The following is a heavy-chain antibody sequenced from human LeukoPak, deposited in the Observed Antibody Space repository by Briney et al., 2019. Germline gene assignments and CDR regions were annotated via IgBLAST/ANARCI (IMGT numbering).Heavy chain of an antibody. CDR1: GYTFTGYY. J-gene: IGHJ5*02. CDR3: ARGTAMVSWFDP. Sequence: GGSLRLSCAASGYTFTGYYMHWVRQAPGQGLEWMGWINPNSGGTNYAQKFQGRVTMTRDTSISTAYMELSRLRSDDTAVYYCARGTAMVSWFDPWGQGTLVTVSS. CDR2: INPNSGGT. V-gene: IGHV1-2*02. D-gene: IGHD5-18*01.